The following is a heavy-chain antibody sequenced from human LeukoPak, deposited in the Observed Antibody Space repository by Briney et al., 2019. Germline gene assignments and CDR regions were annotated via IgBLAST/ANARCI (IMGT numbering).Heavy chain of an antibody. CDR1: GGTFSSYA. Sequence: SVKVSCKASGGTFSSYAISWVRQAPGQGLEWMGGIIPIFGTANYAQKFQGRVTITADESTSTAYMELSSLRSEDTAVYYCARGGSIFYYMDVWGKGATVTVSS. CDR3: ARGGSIFYYMDV. V-gene: IGHV1-69*13. CDR2: IIPIFGTA. D-gene: IGHD2-2*01. J-gene: IGHJ6*03.